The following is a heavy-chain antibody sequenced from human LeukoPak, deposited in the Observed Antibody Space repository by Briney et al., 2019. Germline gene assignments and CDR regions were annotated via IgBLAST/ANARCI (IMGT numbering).Heavy chain of an antibody. D-gene: IGHD5-18*01. J-gene: IGHJ4*02. V-gene: IGHV3-9*01. CDR1: GFTFDDYA. Sequence: GGSLRLSCAASGFTFDDYAMHWVRQAPGKGLEWVSGISWNSGSIGYADSVKGRFTISRDNAKNSLYLQMNSLRAEDTAVYYCAREYRSYGYFDYWGQGTLVTVSS. CDR2: ISWNSGSI. CDR3: AREYRSYGYFDY.